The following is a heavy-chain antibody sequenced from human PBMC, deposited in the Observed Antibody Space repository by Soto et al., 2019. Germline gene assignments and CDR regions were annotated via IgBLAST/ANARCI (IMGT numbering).Heavy chain of an antibody. CDR1: GYTFTSYG. J-gene: IGHJ4*02. D-gene: IGHD4-17*01. V-gene: IGHV1-18*01. CDR2: ISAYNGNT. Sequence: QVQLVQSGVEVEKPGASVKVSCKASGYTFTSYGVSWVRQAPGQGLEWMGWISAYNGNTNYAQKFQGRVTMTTDTSTSAAHMELRSMTSDATAVYYCARDVPTVTTGGPDYWGQGTLVTVSS. CDR3: ARDVPTVTTGGPDY.